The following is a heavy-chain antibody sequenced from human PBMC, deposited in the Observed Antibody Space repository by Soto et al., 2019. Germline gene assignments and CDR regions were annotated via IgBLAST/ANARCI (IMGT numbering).Heavy chain of an antibody. J-gene: IGHJ6*02. CDR3: ARPRWHYGMDV. V-gene: IGHV3-74*01. CDR2: IDTDGSYT. D-gene: IGHD2-15*01. Sequence: EVQLVESGGGLVQPGGSLRLSCAASGFTFSSYWMHWVRQTPGKGLVWVSRIDTDGSYTTYADSVKGRFTISRENAKNTLYLQMNSMRVEDTALYYCARPRWHYGMDVWGQGTTVTVS. CDR1: GFTFSSYW.